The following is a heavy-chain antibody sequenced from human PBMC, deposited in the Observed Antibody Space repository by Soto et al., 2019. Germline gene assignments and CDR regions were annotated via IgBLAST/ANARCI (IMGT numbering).Heavy chain of an antibody. CDR1: GFTFSSYA. D-gene: IGHD1-26*01. J-gene: IGHJ4*02. CDR2: IWFDGSDK. CDR3: AKDRPNAWWEQRRGPSYY. V-gene: IGHV3-33*06. Sequence: QLGGSLRLSCAASGFTFSSYAMSWVRQAPGKGLEWVALIWFDGSDKYYPDSVQGRFTISRDNSTNTLYLQMNSLRAEDTAVYYCAKDRPNAWWEQRRGPSYYWGQGTLVTVSS.